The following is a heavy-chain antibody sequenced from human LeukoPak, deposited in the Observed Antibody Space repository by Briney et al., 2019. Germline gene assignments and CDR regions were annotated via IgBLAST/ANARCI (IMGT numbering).Heavy chain of an antibody. CDR1: GYTFTSYA. CDR2: INAGNGNT. J-gene: IGHJ4*02. D-gene: IGHD3-10*01. Sequence: ASVKVSCKASGYTFTSYAMHWVRQAPGQRLEWMGWINAGNGNTKYSQKFQGRVTITRDTSASTAYMELSSLRSEDTAVYYCARDRVTMVRGVIILSAYWGQGTPVTVSS. CDR3: ARDRVTMVRGVIILSAY. V-gene: IGHV1-3*01.